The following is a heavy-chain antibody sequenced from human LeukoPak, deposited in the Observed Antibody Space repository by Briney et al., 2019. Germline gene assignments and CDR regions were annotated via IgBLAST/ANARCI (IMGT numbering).Heavy chain of an antibody. Sequence: GGSLGLSCAGSGFTFGSYAMSWVRQAPGKGLQWVSVISGRGDSTYYADSVKGRFTISRDNSRNTLFLQMNSLRVEDTADYYCATYSSAWHYWGQGTLVTVSS. CDR2: ISGRGDST. D-gene: IGHD6-19*01. CDR1: GFTFGSYA. V-gene: IGHV3-23*01. CDR3: ATYSSAWHY. J-gene: IGHJ4*02.